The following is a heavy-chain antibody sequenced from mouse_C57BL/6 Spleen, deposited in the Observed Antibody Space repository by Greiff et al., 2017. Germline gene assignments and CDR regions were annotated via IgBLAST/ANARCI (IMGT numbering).Heavy chain of an antibody. CDR1: GYTFTSYW. J-gene: IGHJ4*01. CDR3: ARVPYCGSPYYYAMDY. CDR2: INPSNGGT. Sequence: QVQLQQPGTELVKPGASVKLSCKASGYTFTSYWMHWVKQRPGQGLEWIGNINPSNGGTNYNEKFKSKATLTVDKSSSTAYMQLTSLTSEDSAVYYCARVPYCGSPYYYAMDYWGQGTSVTVSS. V-gene: IGHV1-53*01. D-gene: IGHD2-10*01.